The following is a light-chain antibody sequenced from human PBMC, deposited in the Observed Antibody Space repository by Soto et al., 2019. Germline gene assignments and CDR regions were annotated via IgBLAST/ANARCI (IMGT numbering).Light chain of an antibody. Sequence: MMQAASTLSMSPGERATLSCRASQSVSSNLAWYQQKPGQAPRLLIYGASTRATGIPARFSGSGSGTEFTLTISSLQSEDFAVYYCQQYNNWPQKTFGQGTKV. CDR3: QQYNNWPQKT. V-gene: IGKV3-15*01. CDR2: GAS. CDR1: QSVSSN. J-gene: IGKJ1*01.